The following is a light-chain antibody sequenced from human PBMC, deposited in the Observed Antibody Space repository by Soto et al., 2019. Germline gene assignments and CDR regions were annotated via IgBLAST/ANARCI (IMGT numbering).Light chain of an antibody. Sequence: EIVLTQSPGTLSLSPGERATLSCRASQSVSTSYLAWYQRKPGQAPRLLIYGASSRATGIPDRFSGSGSGADFTLTNSRLEPEDFAVYYCQQYGSVPLTFGGGTKVEIK. V-gene: IGKV3-20*01. CDR3: QQYGSVPLT. J-gene: IGKJ4*01. CDR2: GAS. CDR1: QSVSTSY.